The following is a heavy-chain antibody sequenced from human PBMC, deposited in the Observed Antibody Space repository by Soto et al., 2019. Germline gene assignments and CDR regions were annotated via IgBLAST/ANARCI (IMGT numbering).Heavy chain of an antibody. Sequence: SETLSLTCAVSGGSISSGGYSWGWIRQPPGKGLEWIGYIYHSANTYYNPSLKSRVTISVDRSKNQFSLKLSSVTAADTAVYYCARGRAYYYGSGSYRKWDYYYGMDVWGQGTTVTVSS. D-gene: IGHD3-10*01. CDR3: ARGRAYYYGSGSYRKWDYYYGMDV. V-gene: IGHV4-30-2*01. J-gene: IGHJ6*02. CDR1: GGSISSGGYS. CDR2: IYHSANT.